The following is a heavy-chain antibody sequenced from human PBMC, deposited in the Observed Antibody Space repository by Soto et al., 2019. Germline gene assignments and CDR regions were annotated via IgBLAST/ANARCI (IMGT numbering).Heavy chain of an antibody. CDR1: GGSTSSYY. V-gene: IGHV4-4*07. D-gene: IGHD2-8*01. CDR2: IYSSGNT. J-gene: IGHJ3*02. CDR3: ARAYNNNGLHAFDI. Sequence: SETLSLTCTVSGGSTSSYYWSWIRQPAGKGLEWIGRIYSSGNTNYNPSLKSRVTMSVDTSKNQFSLKLSSVTAADTAVYYCARAYNNNGLHAFDIWGQGTMVTVSS.